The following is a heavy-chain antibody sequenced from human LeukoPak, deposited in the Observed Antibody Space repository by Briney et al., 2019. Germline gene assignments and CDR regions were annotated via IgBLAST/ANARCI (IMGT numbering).Heavy chain of an antibody. CDR3: ARGGGLVAATNPYHYSYMDV. D-gene: IGHD2-15*01. CDR2: IYYSGSP. Sequence: SETLSLTCTVSGGSISSYYGSWIRQPPGKGREGIGYIYYSGSPNYNPSLKSRVTISVDTSKNQFSLKLSSVTAADTAVYYCARGGGLVAATNPYHYSYMDVWGKGTTVTVSS. V-gene: IGHV4-59*12. J-gene: IGHJ6*03. CDR1: GGSISSYY.